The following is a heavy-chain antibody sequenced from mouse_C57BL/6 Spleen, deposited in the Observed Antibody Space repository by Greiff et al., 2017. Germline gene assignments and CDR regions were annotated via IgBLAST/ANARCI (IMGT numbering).Heavy chain of an antibody. D-gene: IGHD1-1*01. V-gene: IGHV1-69*01. CDR1: GYTFTSYW. Sequence: QVQLQQSGAELVMPGASVKLSCKASGYTFTSYWMHWVKQRPGQGLEWIGEIDPSDSYTNYNQKFKGKSTLTVDKSSSTAYMQLSSLTSEDSAVYNCARGYYGSSYLYAMDYWGQGTSVTVYS. CDR3: ARGYYGSSYLYAMDY. CDR2: IDPSDSYT. J-gene: IGHJ4*01.